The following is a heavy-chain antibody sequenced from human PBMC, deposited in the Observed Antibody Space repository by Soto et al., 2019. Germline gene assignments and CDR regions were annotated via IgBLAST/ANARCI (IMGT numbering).Heavy chain of an antibody. CDR1: GFTFSDYA. V-gene: IGHV3-30-3*01. J-gene: IGHJ4*02. Sequence: QVQLVESGGGVVQPGRSLRLSCAGSGFTFSDYAMHWVRQAPGRGPEWLALISFNGINTYYADSVKGRFTISRDNSKNTLFLQMITLRAEDRAVYYCARDVSGFEYVDFWGQGTLVTVSS. CDR2: ISFNGINT. CDR3: ARDVSGFEYVDF. D-gene: IGHD3-9*01.